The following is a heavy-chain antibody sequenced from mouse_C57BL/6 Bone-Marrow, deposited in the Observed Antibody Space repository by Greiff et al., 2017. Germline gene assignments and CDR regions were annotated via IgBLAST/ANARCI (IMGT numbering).Heavy chain of an antibody. J-gene: IGHJ1*03. Sequence: EVQVVESGGGLVKPGGSLKLSCAASGFTFSSYAMSWVRQTPEKRLEWVATISDGGSYTYYPDNVKGRFTISRDNAKNNLYQQMSHLKSEDTAMYYCARDNYWYFDVWGTGTTVTVSS. CDR2: ISDGGSYT. CDR1: GFTFSSYA. V-gene: IGHV5-4*01. CDR3: ARDNYWYFDV.